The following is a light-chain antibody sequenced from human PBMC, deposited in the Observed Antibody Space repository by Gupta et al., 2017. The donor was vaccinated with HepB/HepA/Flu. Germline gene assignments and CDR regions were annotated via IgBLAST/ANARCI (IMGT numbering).Light chain of an antibody. J-gene: IGKJ5*01. CDR2: TAS. V-gene: IGKV1-9*01. CDR3: QQFNSYPIT. Sequence: DIQLTQSPSFLSASVGDRVTITCRASQDINSYLIWYQQKPGKAPKLLIYTASTLQSGVPSRFSGSVSGTEFTLTISSLQPEDFATYYCQQFNSYPITFGQGTRLDIK. CDR1: QDINSY.